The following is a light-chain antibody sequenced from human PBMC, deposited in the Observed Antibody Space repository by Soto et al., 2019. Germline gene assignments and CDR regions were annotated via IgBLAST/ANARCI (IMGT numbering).Light chain of an antibody. CDR1: SSNIGAGYD. J-gene: IGLJ1*01. CDR2: GNS. Sequence: SVLTQPPSVSGAPGQRVTISCTGSSSNIGAGYDVNWYQQLPGTAPKLLIYGNSNRPSGVPDRFSGSKSGTSASLAITGLQAEDEADYYCQSYDSSLSGYVFGTGTKLTVL. V-gene: IGLV1-40*01. CDR3: QSYDSSLSGYV.